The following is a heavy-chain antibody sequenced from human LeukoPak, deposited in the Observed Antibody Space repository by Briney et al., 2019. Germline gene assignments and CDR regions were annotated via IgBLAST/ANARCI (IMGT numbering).Heavy chain of an antibody. CDR3: ARGIVVVPAAMESWFDP. D-gene: IGHD2-2*01. CDR1: GYTFTSYY. CDR2: INPSGGST. Sequence: GASGKVCCKASGYTFTSYYMHWVRQAPGQGLEWMGIINPSGGSTSYAQKFQGRVTMTRDMSTSTVYMKLPSLRSEDTAVYYCARGIVVVPAAMESWFDPWGERTLVTVSS. J-gene: IGHJ5*02. V-gene: IGHV1-46*01.